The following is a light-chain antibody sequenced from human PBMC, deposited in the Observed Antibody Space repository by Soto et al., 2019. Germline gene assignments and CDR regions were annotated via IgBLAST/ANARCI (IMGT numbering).Light chain of an antibody. CDR2: RAS. CDR1: QSVSSRH. J-gene: IGKJ1*01. CDR3: QQDANSPPT. Sequence: IVVTHSPGSMSLSPGDRATLSSRASQSVSSRHFVWYQQKPGQAPRLLIYRASRSATGIPARFSRSGSGTDCTLTISRLEPEDFAVYYCQQDANSPPTFGQGTKL. V-gene: IGKV3-20*01.